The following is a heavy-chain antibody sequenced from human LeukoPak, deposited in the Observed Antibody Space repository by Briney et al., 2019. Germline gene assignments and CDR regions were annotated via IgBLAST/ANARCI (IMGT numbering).Heavy chain of an antibody. V-gene: IGHV3-7*01. J-gene: IGHJ4*02. Sequence: PGGSLRLSCAASGSTFSSYWMSWVRQAPGKGLEWVANIKQDGSQKYYVDSVKGRFTISRDNAKNSLYLQMNSLRAEDTAVYYCARGGTTVTPKNFDFWGQGTLVTVSS. D-gene: IGHD4-17*01. CDR2: IKQDGSQK. CDR1: GSTFSSYW. CDR3: ARGGTTVTPKNFDF.